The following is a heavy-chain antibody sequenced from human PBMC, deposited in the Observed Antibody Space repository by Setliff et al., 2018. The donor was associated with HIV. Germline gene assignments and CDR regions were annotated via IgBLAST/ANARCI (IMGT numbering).Heavy chain of an antibody. V-gene: IGHV1-3*01. J-gene: IGHJ4*02. CDR1: GYTFTDYA. Sequence: GASVKVSCKASGYTFTDYAMHWVRQAPGHSLEWMGWINVGNGDTKYSQEFQGRISITRDTSTNTAYMELSSLRSDDTAVYFCARGALLAVFDFDHWGQGTQVTVSS. CDR3: ARGALLAVFDFDH. CDR2: INVGNGDT. D-gene: IGHD3-10*01.